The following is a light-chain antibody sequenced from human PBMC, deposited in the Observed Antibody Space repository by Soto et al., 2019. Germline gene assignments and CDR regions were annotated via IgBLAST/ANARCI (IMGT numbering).Light chain of an antibody. Sequence: QSVLTQPPSAAGSPGQSVTISCTGTSTDVGGYNYVSWYQQYPGKAPKLVIYEVSKRPSGVPDRFSGSKSGNTASLTVSGLRAEDEADYYCSSSGGRYNYVFGTGTKVTGL. CDR3: SSSGGRYNYV. CDR2: EVS. CDR1: STDVGGYNY. V-gene: IGLV2-8*01. J-gene: IGLJ1*01.